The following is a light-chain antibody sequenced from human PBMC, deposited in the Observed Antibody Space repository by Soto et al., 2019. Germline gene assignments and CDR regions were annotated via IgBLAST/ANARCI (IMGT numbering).Light chain of an antibody. CDR3: QTWDTGIL. J-gene: IGLJ3*02. Sequence: QLVLTQSPSASASLGASVKVTCTLSSGHSRYAIAWHQQQPEKGPRYLMKIDSDGGHTKGDGIPHRFSGSRSGADCYLTISSLQSEDEAVYYCQTWDTGILFGGGTKLTVL. CDR2: IDSDGGH. CDR1: SGHSRYA. V-gene: IGLV4-69*01.